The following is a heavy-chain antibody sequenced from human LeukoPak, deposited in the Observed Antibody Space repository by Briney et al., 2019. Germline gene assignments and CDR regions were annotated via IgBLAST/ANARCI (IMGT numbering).Heavy chain of an antibody. Sequence: HPGGSLRLSCAASGFTVSSNYMSWVRQAPGKGLEWVSVILSGDRTYYADSVKGRFTISRDNSKNTLYLQMNSLRAEDTAVYYCATSPSKAYWGQGTLVTVSS. V-gene: IGHV3-53*01. J-gene: IGHJ4*02. D-gene: IGHD2-2*01. CDR3: ATSPSKAY. CDR1: GFTVSSNY. CDR2: ILSGDRT.